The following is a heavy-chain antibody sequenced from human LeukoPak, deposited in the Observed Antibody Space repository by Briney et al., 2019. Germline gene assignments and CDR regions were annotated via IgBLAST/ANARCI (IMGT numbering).Heavy chain of an antibody. Sequence: ASVQVSCKASGYNFRDYYMHWVRQAPGEGLEWIGRIHCKSGSTNYKAKFLGRVTMTRDTSIDTAYMDLSRLTSDDTAVYYCARDGIDLPTICSGRYWGQGSLVTVSS. CDR1: GYNFRDYY. CDR2: IHCKSGST. D-gene: IGHD3-3*01. V-gene: IGHV1-2*06. CDR3: ARDGIDLPTICSGRY. J-gene: IGHJ4*02.